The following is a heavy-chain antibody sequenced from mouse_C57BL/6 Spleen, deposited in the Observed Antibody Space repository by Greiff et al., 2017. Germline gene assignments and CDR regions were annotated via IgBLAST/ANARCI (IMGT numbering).Heavy chain of an antibody. D-gene: IGHD1-1*01. CDR1: GYTFTSYW. V-gene: IGHV1-69*01. Sequence: QVQLQQPGAELVMPGASVTLSCKASGYTFTSYWLHWVKQRPGQGLEWIGEIDPSDSYTNYNQKFKGKSTLTVDKSSSTAYMQLSSLTSEDSAVYYCARSSDYGSKGYWGQGTTRTVSS. J-gene: IGHJ2*01. CDR3: ARSSDYGSKGY. CDR2: IDPSDSYT.